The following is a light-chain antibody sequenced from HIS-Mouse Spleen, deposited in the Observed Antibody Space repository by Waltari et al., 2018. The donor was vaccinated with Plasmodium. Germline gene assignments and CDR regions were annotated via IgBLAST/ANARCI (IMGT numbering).Light chain of an antibody. CDR3: CSYAGSYTLV. CDR1: CSDVGGYNH. V-gene: IGLV2-11*01. CDR2: DVS. Sequence: QSALTQPRPVSGSPGPPVPITCTGTCSDVGGYNHFSWYQQHPGKAPKLMIYDVSKRPSGVPDRFSGSKSGNTASLTISGLQAEDEADYYCCSYAGSYTLVFGGGTKLTVL. J-gene: IGLJ2*01.